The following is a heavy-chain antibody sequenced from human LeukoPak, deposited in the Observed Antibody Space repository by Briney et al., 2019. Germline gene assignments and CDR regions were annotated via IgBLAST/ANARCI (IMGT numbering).Heavy chain of an antibody. CDR3: TRDTPGIAASVSGG. D-gene: IGHD6-13*01. Sequence: PGGSLRLSCTASGFSVSHNYMNWVRQAPGKGLEWVALIYSGGNTHYADSVKGRFTISRDNSKNTLYLQMSSLRVEDTAVYYCTRDTPGIAASVSGGWGQGTLVTVSP. J-gene: IGHJ4*02. V-gene: IGHV3-53*01. CDR2: IYSGGNT. CDR1: GFSVSHNY.